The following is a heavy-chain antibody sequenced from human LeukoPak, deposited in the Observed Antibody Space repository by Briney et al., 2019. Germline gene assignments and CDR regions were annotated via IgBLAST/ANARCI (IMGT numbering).Heavy chain of an antibody. CDR1: GFALRSYS. Sequence: GGSLRLSCAASGFALRSYSMNWVRQAPGQGLEWISYISSSLGSTKYADSVKGRFTISRDNANNSLFLEMNSLRADDTGVYYCVRGKYYPAWGQGTLVTVSS. V-gene: IGHV3-48*04. CDR2: ISSSLGST. J-gene: IGHJ5*02. D-gene: IGHD2/OR15-2a*01. CDR3: VRGKYYPA.